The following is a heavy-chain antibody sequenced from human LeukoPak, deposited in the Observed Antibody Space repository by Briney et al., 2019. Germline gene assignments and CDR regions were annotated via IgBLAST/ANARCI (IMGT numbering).Heavy chain of an antibody. CDR1: GFTFSSYA. CDR2: ISGSGGST. V-gene: IGHV3-23*01. J-gene: IGHJ4*02. D-gene: IGHD3-22*01. CDR3: AKDQTVKRTYYYDSSGYSPFDY. Sequence: PGGSLRLSCAASGFTFSSYAMSWVRQAPGKGLEWVSAISGSGGSTYYADSVKGRFTISRDNSKNTLYLQMNSLGAEDTAVYYCAKDQTVKRTYYYDSSGYSPFDYWGQGTLVTVSS.